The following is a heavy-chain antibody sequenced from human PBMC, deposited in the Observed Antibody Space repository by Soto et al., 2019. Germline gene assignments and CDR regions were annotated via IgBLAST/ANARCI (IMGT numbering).Heavy chain of an antibody. CDR3: ARKLGIPYDQGFDP. D-gene: IGHD5-12*01. V-gene: IGHV1-2*04. CDR2: INPNSGGT. J-gene: IGHJ5*02. Sequence: ASVKVSCKASGYTFTGYYMHWVRQAPGQGLEWMGWINPNSGGTNYAQKFQGWVTMTRDTSISTAYMELSRLRSDDTAVYYCARKLGIPYDQGFDPWGQGTLVTVSS. CDR1: GYTFTGYY.